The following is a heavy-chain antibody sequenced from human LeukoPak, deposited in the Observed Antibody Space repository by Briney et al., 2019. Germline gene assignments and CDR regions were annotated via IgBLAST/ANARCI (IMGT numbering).Heavy chain of an antibody. CDR1: GYTFTGYY. CDR2: INPNSGGT. J-gene: IGHJ4*02. D-gene: IGHD3-22*01. V-gene: IGHV1-2*02. Sequence: ASVKVSCKASGYTFTGYYMHWVRQAPGQGLEWMGWINPNSGGTNYAQKFQGRVTMTRDTSISTAYMELSRLRSDDTAVYYCARDVLPSSPAIQLWLGYYDSSGDTDYWGQGTLVTVSS. CDR3: ARDVLPSSPAIQLWLGYYDSSGDTDY.